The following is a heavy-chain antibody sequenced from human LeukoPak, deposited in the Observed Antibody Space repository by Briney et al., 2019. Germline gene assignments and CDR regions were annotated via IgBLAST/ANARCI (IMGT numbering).Heavy chain of an antibody. CDR3: AKDPTVVTPSYFDY. Sequence: GGSLRLSCAAFGFTFSSSAMSWVRQAPGKGLEWVSAISGSGGSTYYADSVKGRFTISRDNSKNTLYLQMNSLRAEDTAVYYCAKDPTVVTPSYFDYWGQGTLVTVSS. CDR1: GFTFSSSA. J-gene: IGHJ4*02. CDR2: ISGSGGST. D-gene: IGHD4-23*01. V-gene: IGHV3-23*01.